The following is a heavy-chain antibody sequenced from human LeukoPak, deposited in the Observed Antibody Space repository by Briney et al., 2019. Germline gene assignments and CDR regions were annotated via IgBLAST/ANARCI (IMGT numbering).Heavy chain of an antibody. V-gene: IGHV3-30*02. D-gene: IGHD4-17*01. J-gene: IGHJ6*02. CDR3: ARDSTVTIPLTPGVSMDV. Sequence: GGSLRLSCAASGFTFSNHGMHWVRQAPGKGPEWVAFIRHDGRDKDYADSVKGRFTISRDNAKNSLYLQMNSLRAEDTAVYYCARDSTVTIPLTPGVSMDVWGQGTTVTVSS. CDR2: IRHDGRDK. CDR1: GFTFSNHG.